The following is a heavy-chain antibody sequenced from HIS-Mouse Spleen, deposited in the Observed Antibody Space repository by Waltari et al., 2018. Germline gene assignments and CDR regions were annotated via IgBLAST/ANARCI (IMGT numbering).Heavy chain of an antibody. CDR2: ISYDGSNK. CDR1: GFTFSIYG. V-gene: IGHV3-30*18. J-gene: IGHJ4*02. Sequence: QVQLVESGGGVVQPGRSLRLSCAAAGFTFSIYGLHWVRQAPGKGLGWLAVISYDGSNKYYADSVKGRFTISRDNSKNTLYLQMNSLRAEDTAVYYCAKEKWFDYWGQGTLVTVSS. CDR3: AKEKWFDY. D-gene: IGHD1-26*01.